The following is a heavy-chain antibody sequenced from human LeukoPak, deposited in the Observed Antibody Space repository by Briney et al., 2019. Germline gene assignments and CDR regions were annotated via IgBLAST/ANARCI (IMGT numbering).Heavy chain of an antibody. Sequence: TSETLSLTCTVSGGSISSSSHYWGWIRQPPGKGLEWIGSIYYSGSTYYNPSLKSRVTISVDTSKNQFSLKLSSVTAADTAVYYCASRLGYCSSTSCYNWFNPWGQGTLVTVSS. CDR1: GGSISSSSHY. V-gene: IGHV4-39*01. D-gene: IGHD2-2*01. CDR2: IYYSGST. J-gene: IGHJ5*02. CDR3: ASRLGYCSSTSCYNWFNP.